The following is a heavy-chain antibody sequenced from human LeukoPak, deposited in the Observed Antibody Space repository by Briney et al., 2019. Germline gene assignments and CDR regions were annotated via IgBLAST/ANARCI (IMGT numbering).Heavy chain of an antibody. Sequence: SETLSLTCNVSGGAISSTAYYWGWIRQPPGKGLEWIGRIYYSGSTYYNPSLKSRVTISVDTSHNQFSLKLNSLTAADTALYYCARHPPYGSRNWGAYYFDSWGQGTLVTVSS. V-gene: IGHV4-39*01. CDR1: GGAISSTAYY. D-gene: IGHD3-10*01. CDR2: IYYSGST. J-gene: IGHJ4*02. CDR3: ARHPPYGSRNWGAYYFDS.